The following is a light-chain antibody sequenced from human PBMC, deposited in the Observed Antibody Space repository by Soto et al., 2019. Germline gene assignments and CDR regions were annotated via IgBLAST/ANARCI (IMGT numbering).Light chain of an antibody. V-gene: IGKV3-20*01. Sequence: IVLTQSPAILALSPGDRATLSCRASQSVSSSYLAWYQHKPGQAPRLLIHGASSRVTGIPDRFSGSGSGTDFTLTITRLEPEDFAVYYCQHFGRSLYTFGQGTKLEIK. CDR2: GAS. CDR1: QSVSSSY. CDR3: QHFGRSLYT. J-gene: IGKJ2*01.